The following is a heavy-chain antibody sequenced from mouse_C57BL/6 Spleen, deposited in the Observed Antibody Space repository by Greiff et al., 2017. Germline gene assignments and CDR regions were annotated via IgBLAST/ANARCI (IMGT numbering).Heavy chain of an antibody. CDR2: IDPEDGAT. CDR3: ARNSLAIDY. D-gene: IGHD3-1*01. V-gene: IGHV14-2*01. J-gene: IGHJ2*01. Sequence: VQLQQSGAELVKPGASVKLSCTASGFNITDYYMHWVKQRPEQSLEWIGGIDPEDGATTYAPKIQGKATITADTSSNTAYLKLSSLTSEDTAVYYCARNSLAIDYWGQGTTLTVSS. CDR1: GFNITDYY.